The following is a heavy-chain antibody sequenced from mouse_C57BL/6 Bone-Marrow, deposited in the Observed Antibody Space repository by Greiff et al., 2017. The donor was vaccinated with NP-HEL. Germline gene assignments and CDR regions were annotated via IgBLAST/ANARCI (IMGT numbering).Heavy chain of an antibody. D-gene: IGHD1-1*01. CDR2: IYPGDGDT. Sequence: QVQLQQSGAELVKPGASVKISCKASGYAFSSYWMNWVKQRPGKGLEWIGQIYPGDGDTNYNGKFKGKATLTADKSSCTAYMQLISLTSEDSAVYFCARGDYGGSRCGDAMDYWGQGTSVTVSS. V-gene: IGHV1-80*01. CDR3: ARGDYGGSRCGDAMDY. CDR1: GYAFSSYW. J-gene: IGHJ4*01.